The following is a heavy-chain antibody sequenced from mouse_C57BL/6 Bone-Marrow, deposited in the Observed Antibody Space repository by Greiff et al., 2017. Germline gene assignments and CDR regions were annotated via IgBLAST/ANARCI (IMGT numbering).Heavy chain of an antibody. Sequence: VQLQQSGPGLVQPSQSLSITCTVSGFSLTSYGVHWVRQSPGKGLEWLGVIWRGGSTAYTAAFMSRLSITKDTSKSQVFFKMNSLQADDTAIYSCAKNYYGTYWYFDVWGTGTTVTVSS. J-gene: IGHJ1*03. CDR2: IWRGGST. D-gene: IGHD1-1*01. CDR3: AKNYYGTYWYFDV. CDR1: GFSLTSYG. V-gene: IGHV2-5*01.